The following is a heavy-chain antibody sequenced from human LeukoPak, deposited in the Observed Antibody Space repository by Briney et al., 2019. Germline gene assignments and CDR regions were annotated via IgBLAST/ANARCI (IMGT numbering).Heavy chain of an antibody. V-gene: IGHV5-51*01. D-gene: IGHD2-15*01. CDR3: ARLSVVVVAAYTNWYFDL. CDR2: IYPGDSDT. CDR1: GYSFTSYW. J-gene: IGHJ2*01. Sequence: GESLKISCKGSGYSFTSYWIGWVRQMPGKGLEWMGIIYPGDSDTRYSPSFQGQVTISADKSISTAYLQWSSLKASDTAMYYCARLSVVVVAAYTNWYFDLWGRGTLVTVSS.